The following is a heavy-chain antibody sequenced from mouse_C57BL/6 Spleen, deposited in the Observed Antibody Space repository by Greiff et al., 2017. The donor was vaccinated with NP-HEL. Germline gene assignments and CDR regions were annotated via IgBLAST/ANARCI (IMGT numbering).Heavy chain of an antibody. CDR2: ITYDGST. D-gene: IGHD1-1*01. CDR3: ASYGSSLQYYAMDY. Sequence: EVQLQESGPGLVKPSQSLSLSCSATGYSFTSGYYWNWIRQPPGNQLECMGYITYDGSTNYNPSFKNRISITRDTSKNQFFLQLKSVTTEDTATYDCASYGSSLQYYAMDYWGQGTSVTVSS. J-gene: IGHJ4*01. V-gene: IGHV3-6*01. CDR1: GYSFTSGYY.